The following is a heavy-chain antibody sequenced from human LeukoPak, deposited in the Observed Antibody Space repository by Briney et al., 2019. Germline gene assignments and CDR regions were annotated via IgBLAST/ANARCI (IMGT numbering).Heavy chain of an antibody. CDR1: GGSFSSGGYS. D-gene: IGHD5-18*01. Sequence: PSETLSVTCAVSGGSFSSGGYSWSWIRQPPGEGLEWIGYIYHSGSTYYNPSLKSRVTISVDRSKNQFSLKLSSVTAADTAVYYCAGYLPGGFDYWGQGTLVTVSS. J-gene: IGHJ4*02. CDR2: IYHSGST. CDR3: AGYLPGGFDY. V-gene: IGHV4-30-2*02.